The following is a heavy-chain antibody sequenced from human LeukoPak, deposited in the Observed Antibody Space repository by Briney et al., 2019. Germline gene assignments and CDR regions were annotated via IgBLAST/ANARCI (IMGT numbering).Heavy chain of an antibody. J-gene: IGHJ4*02. CDR1: GFTFSSYW. Sequence: GGSLRLSCAASGFTFSSYWMSRVRQAPGKGLEWVANIKEDGSEKYYVDSVKGRFTISRDNAKNSLYLQMNSLRAEDAAVYYCARKTSGRSDYWGQGTLVTVSS. V-gene: IGHV3-7*01. CDR3: ARKTSGRSDY. D-gene: IGHD6-19*01. CDR2: IKEDGSEK.